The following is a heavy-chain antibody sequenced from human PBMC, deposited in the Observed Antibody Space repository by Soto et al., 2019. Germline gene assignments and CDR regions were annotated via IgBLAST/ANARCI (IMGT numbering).Heavy chain of an antibody. CDR3: ARHNGPLYVGYYYDMDV. V-gene: IGHV4-39*01. J-gene: IGHJ6*02. Sequence: QLQLQESGPGLVKPSETLSLTCTVSGGSISSSSYYWGWIRQPPGKGLEWIGSIYYSGYTYYNPSLKGRVPISVATSKNQFSLKLSSVTAADTAVYYCARHNGPLYVGYYYDMDVWGQGTTVTVSS. CDR1: GGSISSSSYY. CDR2: IYYSGYT. D-gene: IGHD3-16*01.